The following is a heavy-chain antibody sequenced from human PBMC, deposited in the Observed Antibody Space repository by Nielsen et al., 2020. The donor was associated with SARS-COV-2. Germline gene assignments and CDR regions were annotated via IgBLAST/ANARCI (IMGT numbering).Heavy chain of an antibody. J-gene: IGHJ4*02. CDR1: GFSFSDYY. D-gene: IGHD3-22*01. V-gene: IGHV3-11*05. Sequence: SCAASGFSFSDYYMSWIRQAPGKGLEWVSYMSSTKNYIDYADSVKGRFAISRDNAKSSVYLQMNSLRAEDTAVYYCARGPGINSGHYHFDYWGQGTLVTVSS. CDR2: MSSTKNYI. CDR3: ARGPGINSGHYHFDY.